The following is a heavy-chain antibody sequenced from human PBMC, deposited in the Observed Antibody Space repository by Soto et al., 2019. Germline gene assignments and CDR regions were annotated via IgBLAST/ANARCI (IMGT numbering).Heavy chain of an antibody. CDR1: GFTFSSYA. J-gene: IGHJ6*02. CDR3: AREITGSTSYYYNMDV. Sequence: QVQLVESGGGVVQPGRSLRLSCAASGFTFSSYAIHWVRQAPGKGLEWVAVISYDGINKYYTDSVKGRFTISRDNSKNTLELQVNILRGEDTAVYYCAREITGSTSYYYNMDVWGQGTTVTVSS. V-gene: IGHV3-30-3*01. D-gene: IGHD1-7*01. CDR2: ISYDGINK.